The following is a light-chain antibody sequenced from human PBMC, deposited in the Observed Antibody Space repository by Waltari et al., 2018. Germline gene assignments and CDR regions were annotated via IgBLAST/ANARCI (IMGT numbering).Light chain of an antibody. V-gene: IGLV2-23*01. CDR1: SNAVGRYNL. CDR2: EGS. Sequence: QSALTQPASVSGSPGQSITISCTGTSNAVGRYNLFSWYQRPPGKAPELLIYEGSKRPSGVSNRFSGSKSGNTASLTISGLQAEDEADYFCCSYASGSTIIFGGGTKLTVL. J-gene: IGLJ2*01. CDR3: CSYASGSTII.